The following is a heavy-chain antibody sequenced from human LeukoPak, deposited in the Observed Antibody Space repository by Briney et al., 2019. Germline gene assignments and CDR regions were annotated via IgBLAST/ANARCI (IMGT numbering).Heavy chain of an antibody. CDR1: GGSISSGSYY. J-gene: IGHJ6*03. CDR3: ASSSIYYYMDV. D-gene: IGHD6-6*01. V-gene: IGHV4-61*02. Sequence: PSETLSLTCTVSGGSISSGSYYWSWIRQPAGKGLEWIGRIYTSGSTNYNPSLKSRVTISVDTSKNQFSLKLSSVTAADTAVYYCASSSIYYYMDVWGKGTTVTVSS. CDR2: IYTSGST.